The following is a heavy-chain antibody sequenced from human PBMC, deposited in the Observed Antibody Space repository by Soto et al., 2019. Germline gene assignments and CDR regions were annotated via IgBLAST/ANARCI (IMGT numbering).Heavy chain of an antibody. D-gene: IGHD5-18*01. CDR1: GFTFSSYS. CDR3: ARVPNTAMVQYYFDY. J-gene: IGHJ4*02. CDR2: ISSSSSYI. Sequence: PGGSLRLSCAASGFTFSSYSMNWVRQAPGKGLEWVSSISSSSSYIYYADSVKGRFTISRDNAKNSLYLQMNSLRAEDTAVYYCARVPNTAMVQYYFDYWGQGTLVTVSS. V-gene: IGHV3-21*01.